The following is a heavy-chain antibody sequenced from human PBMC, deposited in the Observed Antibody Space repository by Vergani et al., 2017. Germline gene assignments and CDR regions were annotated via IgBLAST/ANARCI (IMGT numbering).Heavy chain of an antibody. J-gene: IGHJ4*02. Sequence: QVQLQESGPGLVKPSQTLSLTCTVSGGSISSGSYYWSWIRQPAGKGLEWIGRIYTSGSTNYNPSLKSRVTISVDTSKNQFSLKLSSVTAADTAVYYCARAPTSDCFDYWGQGTLVTVSS. CDR1: GGSISSGSYY. D-gene: IGHD1-14*01. CDR3: ARAPTSDCFDY. V-gene: IGHV4-61*02. CDR2: IYTSGST.